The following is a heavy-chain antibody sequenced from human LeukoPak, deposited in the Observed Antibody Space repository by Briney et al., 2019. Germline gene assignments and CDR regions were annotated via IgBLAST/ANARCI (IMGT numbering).Heavy chain of an antibody. CDR1: GGSISSGSYY. V-gene: IGHV4-61*02. CDR2: IYTSGST. J-gene: IGHJ4*02. D-gene: IGHD3-3*01. CDR3: AREESLRFLEWLWDY. Sequence: PSQTLSLTCTVSGGSISSGSYYWSWIRQPAGKGPEWIGRIYTSGSTNYIPSLKSRVTISVDTSKNQFSLKLSSVTAADTAVYYCAREESLRFLEWLWDYWGQGTLVTVSS.